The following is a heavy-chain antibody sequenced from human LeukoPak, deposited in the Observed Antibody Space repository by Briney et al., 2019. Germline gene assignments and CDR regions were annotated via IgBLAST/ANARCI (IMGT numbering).Heavy chain of an antibody. CDR3: AKYSVQLWDNFDY. J-gene: IGHJ4*02. CDR1: GFTFSSYA. V-gene: IGHV3-23*01. CDR2: ISGSGGST. Sequence: GGSLRLSCAASGFTFSSYAMSWVRQAPGKGLEWVSAISGSGGSTYYADSVKGRFTISRDNSKNTLYLQMNSLRAEDTAVFYCAKYSVQLWDNFDYWGQGTLVTVSS. D-gene: IGHD5-18*01.